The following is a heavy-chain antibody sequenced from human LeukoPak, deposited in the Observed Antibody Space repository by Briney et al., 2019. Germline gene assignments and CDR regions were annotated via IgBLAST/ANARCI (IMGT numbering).Heavy chain of an antibody. CDR2: INPEVGGR. CDR3: ARDPPGTTAFDI. V-gene: IGHV1-2*02. Sequence: ASVKVSCKASGYAFSDDYMHWVRQAPGQGLEWMGWINPEVGGRKCAEKFQGRVTMTWDTSISTAYIDLSRLTSDDTAVYYCARDPPGTTAFDIWGQGTVPTVSS. CDR1: GYAFSDDY. J-gene: IGHJ3*02. D-gene: IGHD1-1*01.